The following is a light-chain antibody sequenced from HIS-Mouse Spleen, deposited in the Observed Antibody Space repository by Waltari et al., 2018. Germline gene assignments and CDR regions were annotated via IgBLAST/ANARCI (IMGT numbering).Light chain of an antibody. V-gene: IGLV1-47*01. CDR3: AAWDDSLSGWV. CDR2: RNN. Sequence: QSVLTQPPSASGTPGQRVTIPCSGRSPNIGRNYVYWYQQLPGTAPKLLIYRNNQRPSGVPDRFSGSKSGTSASLAISGLRSEDEADYYCAAWDDSLSGWVFGGGTKLTVL. J-gene: IGLJ3*02. CDR1: SPNIGRNY.